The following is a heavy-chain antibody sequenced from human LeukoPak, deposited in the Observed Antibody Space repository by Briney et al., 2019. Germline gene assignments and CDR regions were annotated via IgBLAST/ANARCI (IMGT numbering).Heavy chain of an antibody. Sequence: ASVKVSCKASGYTFTSYYMHWVRQAPGQGLGWMGIIDPSGGSTSYAQKFQGRVTMTRDTSTSTVYMELSSLRSEDTAVYYCARGNYYGSGSYYESDYWGQGTLVTVSS. CDR1: GYTFTSYY. J-gene: IGHJ4*02. CDR3: ARGNYYGSGSYYESDY. D-gene: IGHD3-10*01. V-gene: IGHV1-46*01. CDR2: IDPSGGST.